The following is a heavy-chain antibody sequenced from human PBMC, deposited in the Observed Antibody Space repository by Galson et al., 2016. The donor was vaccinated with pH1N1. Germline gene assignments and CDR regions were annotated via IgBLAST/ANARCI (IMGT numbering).Heavy chain of an antibody. CDR2: INSDGSSR. CDR3: TRDRAFGDYGGASDI. V-gene: IGHV3-74*01. D-gene: IGHD4/OR15-4a*01. Sequence: SLRLSCAASGFTFSRYWMHWVRQGPGKGLVWVSRINSDGSSRSRSDSVEGRFTISRDNAKKTLYLQMNSLRAEDTGVYYCTRDRAFGDYGGASDIWGQGTMVTVSS. CDR1: GFTFSRYW. J-gene: IGHJ3*02.